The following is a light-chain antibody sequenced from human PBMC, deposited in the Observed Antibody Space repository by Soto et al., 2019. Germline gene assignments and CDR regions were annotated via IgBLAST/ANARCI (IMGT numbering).Light chain of an antibody. CDR2: GNS. J-gene: IGLJ1*01. CDR3: QSYDSSLSDDV. Sequence: QSALTQPPSVSGAPGQRVTISCTGSSSNIGAGYDVRWYQQLPGTAPKLLIYGNSNRPSGVPDRFSGSKSGTSASLAITGLQAEDEADYYCQSYDSSLSDDVFGTATKVTVL. V-gene: IGLV1-40*01. CDR1: SSNIGAGYD.